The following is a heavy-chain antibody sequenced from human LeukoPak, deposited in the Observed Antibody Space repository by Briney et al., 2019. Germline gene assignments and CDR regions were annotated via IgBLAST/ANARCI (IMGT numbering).Heavy chain of an antibody. V-gene: IGHV3-21*01. CDR2: ITSSGTYI. CDR3: ARDPYSGNYGNYYYYYMDV. Sequence: GGSLRLSCAASGFTFSSYVMHWVRQAPGKALEWVSSITSSGTYIFYADSVKGRFTISRDNAKNSLYLQMNSLGPEDTAVYYCARDPYSGNYGNYYYYYMDVWGKGTTVTISS. CDR1: GFTFSSYV. J-gene: IGHJ6*03. D-gene: IGHD1-26*01.